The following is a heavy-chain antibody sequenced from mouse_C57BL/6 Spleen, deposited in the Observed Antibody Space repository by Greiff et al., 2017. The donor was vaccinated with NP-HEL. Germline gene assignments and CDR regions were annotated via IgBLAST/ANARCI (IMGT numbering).Heavy chain of an antibody. D-gene: IGHD1-1*02. V-gene: IGHV5-9*01. CDR1: GFTFSSYT. CDR3: AREDMEDSYYFDY. Sequence: DVKLVESGGGLVKPGGSLKLSCAASGFTFSSYTMSWVRQTPEKRLEWVATISGGGGNTYYPDSVKGRFTISRDNAKNTLYLQMSSLRSEDTALYYRAREDMEDSYYFDYWGQGTTLTVSS. J-gene: IGHJ2*01. CDR2: ISGGGGNT.